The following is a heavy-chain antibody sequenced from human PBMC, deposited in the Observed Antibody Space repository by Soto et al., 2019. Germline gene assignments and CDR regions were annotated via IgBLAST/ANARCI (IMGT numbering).Heavy chain of an antibody. CDR1: GASISGFY. CDR2: IYATGTT. J-gene: IGHJ5*02. D-gene: IGHD1-1*01. CDR3: VRDGTKTLRDWFDP. Sequence: PSESLSLSCTVSGASISGFYWSWIRKSAGKGLEWIGRIYATGTTDYNPSLKSRVMMSVDTPKKQFSLKLRSVTAAATAVYYCVRDGTKTLRDWFDPWGQGISVTVSS. V-gene: IGHV4-4*07.